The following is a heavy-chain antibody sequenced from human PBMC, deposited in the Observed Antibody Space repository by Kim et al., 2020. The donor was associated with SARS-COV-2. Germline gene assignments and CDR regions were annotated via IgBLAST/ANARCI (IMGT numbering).Heavy chain of an antibody. J-gene: IGHJ4*02. D-gene: IGHD1-26*01. CDR3: ARLEVGALDY. Sequence: STYYADSVKGRFTISRDNSKNTLYLQMNGLRAEDTAVYYCARLEVGALDYWGQGTLVTVSS. V-gene: IGHV3-53*01. CDR2: ST.